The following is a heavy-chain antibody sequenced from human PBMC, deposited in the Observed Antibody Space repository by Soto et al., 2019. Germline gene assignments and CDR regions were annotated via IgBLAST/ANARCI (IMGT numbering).Heavy chain of an antibody. CDR2: INHGGAT. CDR1: GGSFSGYS. Sequence: QVQLQQWGAGLLKPSETLSLTCAVYGGSFSGYSWTWIRQPPGKGLEWIGEINHGGATNTNPSLKCRVTMSVDTSKNPFSLKLSSVTAADTAGYYCARAEVCQWFTKGCYGMDVWGQGTTVTVSS. D-gene: IGHD2-8*01. J-gene: IGHJ6*02. V-gene: IGHV4-34*01. CDR3: ARAEVCQWFTKGCYGMDV.